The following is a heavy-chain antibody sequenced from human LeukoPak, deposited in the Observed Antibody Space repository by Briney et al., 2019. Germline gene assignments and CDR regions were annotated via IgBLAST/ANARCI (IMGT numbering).Heavy chain of an antibody. V-gene: IGHV3-23*01. J-gene: IGHJ3*02. CDR1: GFTFRSYA. CDR3: AKDQYGEAFDI. CDR2: ISGSGSAT. Sequence: GGSLRLCCAASGFTFRSYAMNWVRQAPGKGLEWVSAISGSGSATYYADSVKGRFTISRDNSKDTLYLQMNSLRAEDTAVYYCAKDQYGEAFDIWGPGTMVTVSS. D-gene: IGHD4-17*01.